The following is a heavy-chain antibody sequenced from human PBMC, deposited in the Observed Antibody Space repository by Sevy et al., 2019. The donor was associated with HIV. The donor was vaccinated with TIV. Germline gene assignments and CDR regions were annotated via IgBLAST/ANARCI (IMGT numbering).Heavy chain of an antibody. Sequence: ASVKVSCKASGYTFSDSGYYVHSVRQAPGQGLEWMGWINPKSGATNYAQKFQGRVTMTRDTSVSTANMELNRLTSDDTAVYYCARESYDFWTGPVDYDYGMDVWGQGTTVTVSS. V-gene: IGHV1-2*02. CDR2: INPKSGAT. CDR1: GYTFSDSGYY. CDR3: ARESYDFWTGPVDYDYGMDV. D-gene: IGHD3-3*01. J-gene: IGHJ6*02.